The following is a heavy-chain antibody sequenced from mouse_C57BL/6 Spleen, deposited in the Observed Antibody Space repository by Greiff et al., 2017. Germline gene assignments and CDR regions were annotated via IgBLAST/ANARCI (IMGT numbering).Heavy chain of an antibody. CDR2: INPSSGYT. J-gene: IGHJ2*01. V-gene: IGHV1-7*01. CDR3: ARRRDYDGGFDY. Sequence: QVQLQQSGAELAKPGASVKLSCKASGYTFTSYWMHWVKQRPGRGLEWIGYINPSSGYTKYNQKFKDTATLTADKSSSTAYMQLSSLTYEDSAVYYCARRRDYDGGFDYWGQGTTLTVSS. CDR1: GYTFTSYW. D-gene: IGHD2-4*01.